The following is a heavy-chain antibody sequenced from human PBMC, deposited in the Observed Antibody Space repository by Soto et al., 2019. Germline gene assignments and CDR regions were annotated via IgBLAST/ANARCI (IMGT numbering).Heavy chain of an antibody. J-gene: IGHJ4*02. V-gene: IGHV4-59*01. Sequence: SETLSLTCTVSGGSISSYYWSWIRQPTGKGLEWIGYIYYSGSTNYNPSLRSRVTISVDTSKNQFSLKLSSVTAADTAVYYCARLKSYSGSFPFDYWGQGTLVTVSS. CDR2: IYYSGST. CDR1: GGSISSYY. CDR3: ARLKSYSGSFPFDY. D-gene: IGHD1-26*01.